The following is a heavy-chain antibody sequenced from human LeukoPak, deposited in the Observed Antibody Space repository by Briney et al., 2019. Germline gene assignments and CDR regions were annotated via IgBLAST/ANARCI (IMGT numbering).Heavy chain of an antibody. CDR2: INPNSGGT. Sequence: ASVTVSCKASGYTFTGYYMHRVRQAPGQRLEWMGWINPNSGGTNYAQKFQDRVTMTRDTSISTAYMELSRLRSDDTAVYYCAIRSGGSCYWSPWCAFDIWGQGTMVTVSS. D-gene: IGHD2-15*01. J-gene: IGHJ3*02. CDR3: AIRSGGSCYWSPWCAFDI. V-gene: IGHV1-2*02. CDR1: GYTFTGYY.